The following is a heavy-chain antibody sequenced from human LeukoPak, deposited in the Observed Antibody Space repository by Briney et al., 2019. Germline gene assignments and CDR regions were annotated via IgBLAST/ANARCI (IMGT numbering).Heavy chain of an antibody. CDR2: ISYDGSNK. CDR1: GFTFSNYA. J-gene: IGHJ4*02. CDR3: ARTRYDSSGYYHSAPFDY. D-gene: IGHD3-22*01. V-gene: IGHV3-30*04. Sequence: GGSLRLSCAASGFTFSNYAMSWVRQAPGKGLEWVAIISYDGSNKYYADSVKGRFTISRDSSKNTLYLQMNSLISEDTAVYYCARTRYDSSGYYHSAPFDYWGRGTLVTVSS.